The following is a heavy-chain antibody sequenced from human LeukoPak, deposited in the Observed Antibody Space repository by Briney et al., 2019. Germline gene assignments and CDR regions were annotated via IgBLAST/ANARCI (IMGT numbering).Heavy chain of an antibody. CDR3: ARERYSSLAFDI. D-gene: IGHD5-18*01. V-gene: IGHV3-74*01. Sequence: PGGSLRLSCAASGFTFSTYWMHWVRQAPGKGLVWVSRINPDGSTTDYADSVKGRFTISRDNAKNTLYLQMNSLRDEDTAVYYCARERYSSLAFDIWGQGTMVAVSS. CDR2: INPDGSTT. J-gene: IGHJ3*02. CDR1: GFTFSTYW.